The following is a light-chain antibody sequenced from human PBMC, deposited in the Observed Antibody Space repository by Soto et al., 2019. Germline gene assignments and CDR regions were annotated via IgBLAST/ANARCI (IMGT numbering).Light chain of an antibody. V-gene: IGLV1-40*01. CDR2: GNS. CDR1: SSNIGAGYD. J-gene: IGLJ1*01. Sequence: QSVLTQPPSVSGAPGQRVTISCTGSSSNIGAGYDVHWYQQLPGTAPKLLIYGNSDRPSGVPDRFSGSKSGTSASLAITGLQAEDEADYYCQSYDRSLSGSCVFGTGTKVTVL. CDR3: QSYDRSLSGSCV.